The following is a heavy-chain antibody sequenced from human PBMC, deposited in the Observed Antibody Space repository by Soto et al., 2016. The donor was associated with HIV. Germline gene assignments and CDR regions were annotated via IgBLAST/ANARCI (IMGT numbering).Heavy chain of an antibody. Sequence: QVQLVQSESEAKRPGASVKVSCKASGYSFTDFYINWVRQAPGQGLEWVGWIKPSSGGTSYGQQLQGRVTITADTSNSVAYMELSGLTSDDTAVYYCARDRPFGSGRDWFDPLGPGNPGHRLL. CDR3: ARDRPFGSGRDWFDP. CDR2: IKPSSGGT. V-gene: IGHV1-2*02. CDR1: GYSFTDFY. D-gene: IGHD3-10*01. J-gene: IGHJ5*02.